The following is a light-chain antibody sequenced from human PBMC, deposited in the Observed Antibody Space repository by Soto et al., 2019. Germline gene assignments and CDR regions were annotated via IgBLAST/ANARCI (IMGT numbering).Light chain of an antibody. V-gene: IGKV3D-20*01. Sequence: EIVLTRFSATLCFSPXYRATHSCXXSQSLRGSSLAWYQKKPGLAPRLLIYDASSRASGIPARFSGSGSGTEFTLTITSLQSEDFAVYYCQQYNNWPRTFGQGTKVDNK. CDR2: DAS. J-gene: IGKJ1*01. CDR1: QSLRGSS. CDR3: QQYNNWPRT.